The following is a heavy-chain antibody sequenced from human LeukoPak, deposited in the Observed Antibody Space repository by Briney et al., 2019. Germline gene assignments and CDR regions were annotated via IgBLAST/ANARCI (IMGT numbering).Heavy chain of an antibody. D-gene: IGHD3-22*01. CDR1: GGSFSGYY. Sequence: SETLSLTCAVYGGSFSGYYWSWIRQPPGKGLEWIGEINHSGSTNYNPSLKSRVTISVDASKNQFSLKLSSVTAADTAVYYCARAFMYYYDSSGYYAGYYYYGMDVWGQGTTVTVSS. CDR3: ARAFMYYYDSSGYYAGYYYYGMDV. V-gene: IGHV4-34*01. CDR2: INHSGST. J-gene: IGHJ6*02.